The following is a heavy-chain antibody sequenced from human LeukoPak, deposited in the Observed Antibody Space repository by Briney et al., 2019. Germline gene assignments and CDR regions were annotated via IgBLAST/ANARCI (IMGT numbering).Heavy chain of an antibody. V-gene: IGHV3-23*01. CDR1: GFTFSSYA. D-gene: IGHD2-15*01. J-gene: IGHJ4*02. CDR3: AKAPVDCSGGSCYSYYFDY. Sequence: GGSLRLSCAAPGFTFSSYAMSWVRQAPGKGLEWVSAISGSGGSTYYADSVKGRFTISRDNSKNTLYLQMNSLRAEDTAVYYCAKAPVDCSGGSCYSYYFDYWGQGTLVTVSS. CDR2: ISGSGGST.